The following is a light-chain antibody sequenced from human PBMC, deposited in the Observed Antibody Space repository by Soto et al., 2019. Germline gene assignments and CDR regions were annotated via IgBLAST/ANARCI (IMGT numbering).Light chain of an antibody. Sequence: QSVLTQPPSASGTPGQRVTISCSGSSYNIGTNTVNWYQHLPGSAPKLLIYSNNQRPSGVPDRFSGSKSGTSASLAISGLQPDDEAYYYCEAWDGSLNVVLFGGGTKVTVL. CDR1: SYNIGTNT. CDR2: SNN. CDR3: EAWDGSLNVVL. J-gene: IGLJ2*01. V-gene: IGLV1-44*01.